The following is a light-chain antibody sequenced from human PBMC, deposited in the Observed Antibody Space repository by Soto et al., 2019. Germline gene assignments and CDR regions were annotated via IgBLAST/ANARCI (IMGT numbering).Light chain of an antibody. CDR2: DTS. V-gene: IGLV7-46*01. CDR3: LLSYNAARV. CDR1: TGAVTSNHH. Sequence: QAVVTQEPSLTVSPGGTVTPTCGSSTGAVTSNHHPYWFQQKAGQAPRTLIYDTSNKHSWTPARFSGSLLGDKAALTLSGAQPEDEAQYYCLLSYNAARVFGGGTQLTVL. J-gene: IGLJ2*01.